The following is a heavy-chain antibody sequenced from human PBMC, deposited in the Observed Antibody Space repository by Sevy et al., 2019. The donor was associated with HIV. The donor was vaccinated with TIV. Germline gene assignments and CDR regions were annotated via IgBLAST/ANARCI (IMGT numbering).Heavy chain of an antibody. J-gene: IGHJ6*02. Sequence: GGSLRLSCTTSGFTFGDFAMSWFRQAPGKGLEWVGFIRSKDYGGPTEYAASVKGRFTISRDDSKNIAYMQMNSLKTEDTAVYFCTRDGGGGNILASYYYYDMDVWGQGTTVTVSS. CDR3: TRDGGGGNILASYYYYDMDV. CDR1: GFTFGDFA. V-gene: IGHV3-49*03. CDR2: IRSKDYGGPT. D-gene: IGHD2-21*01.